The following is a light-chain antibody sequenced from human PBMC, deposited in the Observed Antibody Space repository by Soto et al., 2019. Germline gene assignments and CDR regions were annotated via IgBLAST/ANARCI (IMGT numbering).Light chain of an antibody. Sequence: EIVLTQSPGTLSLSPGDRATLSCRASQSVSSSYLAWYQQKPGQAPRLLIYGASTRATGIPDRFSGDGSVTHFTLTISRLEAEDFVMYYCQQYGSSPITFGQGTRVEI. V-gene: IGKV3-20*01. CDR3: QQYGSSPIT. CDR1: QSVSSSY. CDR2: GAS. J-gene: IGKJ5*01.